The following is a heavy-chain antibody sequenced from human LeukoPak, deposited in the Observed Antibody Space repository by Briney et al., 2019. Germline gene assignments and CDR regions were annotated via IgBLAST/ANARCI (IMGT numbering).Heavy chain of an antibody. CDR1: GGSISSYY. CDR2: IYYSVST. V-gene: IGHV4-59*01. D-gene: IGHD3-10*01. Sequence: SETLSLTCTVSGGSISSYYWSWLRQPPGKGLEWIGYIYYSVSTNYNPSLKSLVTISVDTSKNQFSLKLSSVTAAATAVYYCARVRPDYYGSGSYDSVFDYWGQGTLVTVSS. CDR3: ARVRPDYYGSGSYDSVFDY. J-gene: IGHJ4*02.